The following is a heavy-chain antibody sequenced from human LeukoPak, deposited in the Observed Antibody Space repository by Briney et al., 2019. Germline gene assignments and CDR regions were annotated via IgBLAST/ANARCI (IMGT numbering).Heavy chain of an antibody. Sequence: GASVKVSCKASGYTFTGYYMHWVRQAPGQGLEWMGWINPNSGGTNYAQKFQGRVTMTRDTSISTAYMELSRLRSDDTAVYYCARPIAAAGARYYFDYWGQGTLVTVSS. D-gene: IGHD6-13*01. CDR3: ARPIAAAGARYYFDY. J-gene: IGHJ4*02. CDR2: INPNSGGT. V-gene: IGHV1-2*02. CDR1: GYTFTGYY.